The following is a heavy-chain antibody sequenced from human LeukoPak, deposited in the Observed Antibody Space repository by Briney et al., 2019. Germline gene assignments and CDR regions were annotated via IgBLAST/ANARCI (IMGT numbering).Heavy chain of an antibody. D-gene: IGHD5-12*01. CDR2: IIPILGIA. J-gene: IGHJ6*02. Sequence: SVKVSCKASGGTFSSYAISWVRQAPGQGLEWMGRIIPILGIANYAQKFQDRVTITADKATSTAYMELSSLRSEDTAVYYCARDLEPIVATILGSYYGMDVWGQGTTVTVSS. CDR3: ARDLEPIVATILGSYYGMDV. V-gene: IGHV1-69*04. CDR1: GGTFSSYA.